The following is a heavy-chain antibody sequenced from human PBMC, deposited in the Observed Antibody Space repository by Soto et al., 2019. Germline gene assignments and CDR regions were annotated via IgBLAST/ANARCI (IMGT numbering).Heavy chain of an antibody. CDR3: ASGYCSGGSCYSGGYYYYMDV. D-gene: IGHD2-15*01. CDR2: ISAYNGNT. J-gene: IGHJ6*03. V-gene: IGHV1-18*01. Sequence: ASVKVSCKASGYTFTSYGISWVRQAPGQGLEWMGWISAYNGNTNYAQKLQGRVTMTTDTSTSTAYMGLRSLRSDDTAVYYCASGYCSGGSCYSGGYYYYMDVWGKGTTVTV. CDR1: GYTFTSYG.